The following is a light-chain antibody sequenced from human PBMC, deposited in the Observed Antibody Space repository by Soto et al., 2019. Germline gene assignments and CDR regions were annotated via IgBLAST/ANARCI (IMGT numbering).Light chain of an antibody. CDR1: QSVKSSY. CDR2: GTS. CDR3: QQYGSSPTWT. V-gene: IGKV3-20*01. J-gene: IGKJ1*01. Sequence: EIVLTQSPGTLSLSPGERATLPCRASQSVKSSYLAWYQHKPGQAPRLLIYGTSSRATGIPDRFSGSGSGTDFTLTISRLEPEDFAVYYCQQYGSSPTWTFGQGTKVDNK.